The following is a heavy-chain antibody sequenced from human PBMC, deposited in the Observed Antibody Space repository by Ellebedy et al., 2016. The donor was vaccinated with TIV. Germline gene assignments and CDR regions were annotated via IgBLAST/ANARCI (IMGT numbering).Heavy chain of an antibody. D-gene: IGHD1-20*01. CDR1: GFTVSYTY. J-gene: IGHJ3*02. CDR3: ARRITGTYGDDALDI. Sequence: GESLKISCAASGFTVSYTYMSWVRQAPGKGLEWVSVIHTGGDTYYADSVKGRFTISRDSSKNTRYLQMNSLRAEDTAVYYCARRITGTYGDDALDIWGQGTMVTVSS. V-gene: IGHV3-53*01. CDR2: IHTGGDT.